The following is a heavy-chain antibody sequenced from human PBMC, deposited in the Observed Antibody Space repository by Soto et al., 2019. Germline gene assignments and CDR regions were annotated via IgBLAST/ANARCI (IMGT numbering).Heavy chain of an antibody. V-gene: IGHV1-69*13. CDR1: GGTFSSYA. D-gene: IGHD5-12*01. J-gene: IGHJ5*02. CDR2: IIPIFGTE. Sequence: SVKVSCKASGGTFSSYAISWVRQAPGPGLEWMGGIIPIFGTENYAQKFQGRVTITADESTSTAYMEPSRLRSEDTAVYYCARVSRDYDSPAWGQGTLVTVSS. CDR3: ARVSRDYDSPA.